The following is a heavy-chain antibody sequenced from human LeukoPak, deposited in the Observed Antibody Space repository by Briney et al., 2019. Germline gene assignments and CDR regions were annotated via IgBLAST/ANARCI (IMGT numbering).Heavy chain of an antibody. J-gene: IGHJ4*02. Sequence: GGSLRLSXTASGFAFSDYWMSWVRQAPGKGLEWLVNINQDGSQTSYVDSVRGRFTVSRDNTKNSLYLQMSSLRADDTAVYYCARDSSPRYSGYDWVFWGRGTLVTVSS. D-gene: IGHD5-12*01. CDR1: GFAFSDYW. CDR3: ARDSSPRYSGYDWVF. CDR2: INQDGSQT. V-gene: IGHV3-7*01.